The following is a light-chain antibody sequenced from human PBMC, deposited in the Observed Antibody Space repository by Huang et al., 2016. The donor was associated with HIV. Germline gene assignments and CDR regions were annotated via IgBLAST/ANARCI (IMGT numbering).Light chain of an antibody. CDR1: QNVTSK. CDR2: GAS. Sequence: EIVMTQSPATLSASPGERATLSCRASQNVTSKLVWYQQKPGQTPRLLIYGASTRATGIPARFSGSGSGTDCTLTISSLQSEDSAVYYCQQYNNWPRLTFGGGTKVEIK. J-gene: IGKJ4*01. CDR3: QQYNNWPRLT. V-gene: IGKV3-15*01.